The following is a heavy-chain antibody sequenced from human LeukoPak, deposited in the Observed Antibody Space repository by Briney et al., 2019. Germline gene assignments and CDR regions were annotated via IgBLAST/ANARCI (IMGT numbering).Heavy chain of an antibody. D-gene: IGHD2-21*02. J-gene: IGHJ6*02. CDR3: ASSNCGGDCYTYYYGMDV. CDR2: ISYDGSNK. Sequence: PGGSLRLSCAASGFTFSSYAMHWVRQAPGKGLEWVAVISYDGSNKYYADSVKGRFTISRDNSKNTLYLQMNSLRAEDTAVYYCASSNCGGDCYTYYYGMDVWAKGPRSPSP. V-gene: IGHV3-30-3*01. CDR1: GFTFSSYA.